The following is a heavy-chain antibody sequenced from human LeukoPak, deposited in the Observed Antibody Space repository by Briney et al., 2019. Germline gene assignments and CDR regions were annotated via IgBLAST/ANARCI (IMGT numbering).Heavy chain of an antibody. D-gene: IGHD4-17*01. CDR1: GYTFTSYD. J-gene: IGHJ4*02. CDR3: ARDKTVTKCDY. Sequence: GASVKVSCKASGYTFTSYDINWVRQATGQGLEWMGWMNPNSGNTGYAQKFQGRVTMTRDTSISTAYMELSRLRSDDTAVYYCARDKTVTKCDYWGQGTLVTVSS. V-gene: IGHV1-8*02. CDR2: MNPNSGNT.